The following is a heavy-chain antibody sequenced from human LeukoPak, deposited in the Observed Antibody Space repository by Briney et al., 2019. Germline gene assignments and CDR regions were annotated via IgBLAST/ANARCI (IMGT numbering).Heavy chain of an antibody. J-gene: IGHJ4*02. CDR2: INPNSGGT. V-gene: IGHV1-2*02. CDR1: GYTFTGYY. Sequence: GASVKVFCRASGYTFTGYYMHWVRQAPGQGLEWMGCINPNSGGTNYAQKFPGRVTMTRETSISTAYRELSRLRSDDTAVYYCARAEIMITFGGVTRYWGQGTLVTVSS. D-gene: IGHD3-16*01. CDR3: ARAEIMITFGGVTRY.